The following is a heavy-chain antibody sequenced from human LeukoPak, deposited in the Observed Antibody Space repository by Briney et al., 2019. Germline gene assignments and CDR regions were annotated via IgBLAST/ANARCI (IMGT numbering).Heavy chain of an antibody. CDR1: GFTFSGYA. CDR3: AKDIYYDSSGYRGYFDY. V-gene: IGHV3-30*18. CDR2: MSYDGSNK. J-gene: IGHJ4*02. D-gene: IGHD3-22*01. Sequence: GGSLRLSCAASGFTFSGYAMHWVRQAPGKGLEWVAVMSYDGSNKYYVDSVKGRFTVSRDNSKNTLYLQMHSLRAEDTAVYYCAKDIYYDSSGYRGYFDYWGQGALVTVSS.